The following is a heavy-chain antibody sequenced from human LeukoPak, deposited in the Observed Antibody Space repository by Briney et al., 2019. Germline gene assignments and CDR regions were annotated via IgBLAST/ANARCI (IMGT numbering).Heavy chain of an antibody. CDR3: ARDRPRGYSYGYRGGAFDI. D-gene: IGHD5-18*01. CDR1: GFTFSSYS. V-gene: IGHV3-30-3*01. CDR2: VSYHGTNT. J-gene: IGHJ3*02. Sequence: LTGGPPRLSYAASGFTFSSYSMHWVRQAPGKGLEWVAVVSYHGTNTYYADSVKGRFTISRDNSKNTVSLQMNGLRAEDTAVYYCARDRPRGYSYGYRGGAFDIWGQGTMVTVSS.